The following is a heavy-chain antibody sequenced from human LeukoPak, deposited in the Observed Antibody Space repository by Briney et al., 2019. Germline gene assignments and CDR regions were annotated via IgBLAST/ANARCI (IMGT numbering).Heavy chain of an antibody. CDR2: TYYTSNWNN. D-gene: IGHD3-16*01. V-gene: IGHV6-1*01. CDR1: GDSVSSNSVA. CDR3: ARWGLTDHWFDL. J-gene: IGHJ5*01. Sequence: SQTLSLTCAISGDSVSSNSVAWNWIRQSPSGGLEWLGRTYYTSNWNNEYAVSVRSRMTINPDTSKNQFSLQANSVTPEDTAVYYCARWGLTDHWFDLWGQGTLVIVSS.